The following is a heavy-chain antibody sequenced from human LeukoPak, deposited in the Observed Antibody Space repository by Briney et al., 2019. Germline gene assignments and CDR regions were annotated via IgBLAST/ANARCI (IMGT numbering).Heavy chain of an antibody. J-gene: IGHJ5*02. CDR2: IYSSGST. Sequence: PSETLSLTCTVSGGSISSSCYYWVWIRQPPGKGLEWIGSIYSSGSTYYNPSLKSRVTISVDTSKNQFSLKLSSVTAADTAVYYCARQGEGLNWFDPWGQGTLVTVSS. V-gene: IGHV4-39*01. CDR3: ARQGEGLNWFDP. CDR1: GGSISSSCYY. D-gene: IGHD3-10*01.